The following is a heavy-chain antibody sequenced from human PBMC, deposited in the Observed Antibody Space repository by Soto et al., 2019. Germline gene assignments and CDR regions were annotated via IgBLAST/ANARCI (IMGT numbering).Heavy chain of an antibody. D-gene: IGHD3-3*01. CDR2: ISGSGGST. V-gene: IGHV3-23*01. J-gene: IGHJ4*02. Sequence: GGSLRLSCAASGFTFSSYAMSWVRQAPGKGLEWVSAISGSGGSTYYADSVKGRFTIPRDNSKNTLYLQMNSLRAEDTAVYYCAKDLMGGYYIGYDYWGQGTLVTVSS. CDR3: AKDLMGGYYIGYDY. CDR1: GFTFSSYA.